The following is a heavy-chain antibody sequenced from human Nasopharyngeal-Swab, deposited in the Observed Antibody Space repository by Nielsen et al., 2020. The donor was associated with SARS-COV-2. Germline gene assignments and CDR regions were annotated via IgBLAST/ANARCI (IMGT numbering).Heavy chain of an antibody. V-gene: IGHV1-46*01. CDR1: GYTFTSYY. D-gene: IGHD3-10*01. J-gene: IGHJ5*02. CDR2: INPSGGST. Sequence: VQVSCKASGYTFTSYYMHWVRQAPGQGLEWMGIINPSGGSTSYAQKFQGRVTMTRDTSTSTVYMELSSLRSEDTAVYYCARGPTYYYGSGSSGPFDPWGQGTLVTVSS. CDR3: ARGPTYYYGSGSSGPFDP.